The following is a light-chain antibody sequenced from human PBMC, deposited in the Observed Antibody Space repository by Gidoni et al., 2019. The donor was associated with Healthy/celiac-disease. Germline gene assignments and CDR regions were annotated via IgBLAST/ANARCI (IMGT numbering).Light chain of an antibody. V-gene: IGKV1-39*01. CDR3: QQSYGLT. CDR1: QSSSSY. J-gene: IGKJ4*01. Sequence: DIQITQSPSSLSVSVGDRVTITCRASQSSSSYLNWYQQKPGKAPKLLIYAASSSQSGVPSRFSGSGSGTDFTLTISRLQPEDVENYYCQQSYGLTFGGXTKVEIK. CDR2: AAS.